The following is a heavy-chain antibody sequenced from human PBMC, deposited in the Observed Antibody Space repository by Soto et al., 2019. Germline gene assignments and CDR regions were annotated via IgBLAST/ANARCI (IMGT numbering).Heavy chain of an antibody. J-gene: IGHJ4*02. CDR1: GGTFSSYA. Sequence: QVQLVQSGAEVKKPGSSVKVSCKASGGTFSSYAISWVRQAPGQGLEWMGGIIPIFGTANYAQKFQGRVTITADESTSTAYMELSSLRSEDTAVYYCARLPSSRDDSSGYVTADIDYWGKGTLVTVSS. V-gene: IGHV1-69*01. D-gene: IGHD3-22*01. CDR3: ARLPSSRDDSSGYVTADIDY. CDR2: IIPIFGTA.